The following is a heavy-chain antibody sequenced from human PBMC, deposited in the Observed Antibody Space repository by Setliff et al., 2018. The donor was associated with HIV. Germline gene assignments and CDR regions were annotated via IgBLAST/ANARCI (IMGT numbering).Heavy chain of an antibody. V-gene: IGHV3-48*04. Sequence: LRLSCAASGFTFSRFAMHWVRQAPGKGLEWVSYISSSGTNIYYVDSVKGRFTISRDNAKNSLYLQMNSLRAEDTAVYYCARPQHIYDDSSDDYWGQGTLVTVSS. D-gene: IGHD3-22*01. J-gene: IGHJ4*02. CDR3: ARPQHIYDDSSDDY. CDR2: ISSSGTNI. CDR1: GFTFSRFA.